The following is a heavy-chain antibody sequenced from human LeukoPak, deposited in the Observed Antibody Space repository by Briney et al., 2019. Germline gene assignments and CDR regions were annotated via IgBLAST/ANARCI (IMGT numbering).Heavy chain of an antibody. J-gene: IGHJ6*03. CDR2: INHSGST. V-gene: IGHV4-34*01. Sequence: PSETLSLTCAVYGGSFSGYYWSWIRQPPGKGLEWIGEINHSGSTNYNPSLKSRVTISVDTSKNQFSLKLSSVTAADTAVYYCARLGGSGSYYYYYMDVWGKGTTVTISS. D-gene: IGHD1-26*01. CDR3: ARLGGSGSYYYYYMDV. CDR1: GGSFSGYY.